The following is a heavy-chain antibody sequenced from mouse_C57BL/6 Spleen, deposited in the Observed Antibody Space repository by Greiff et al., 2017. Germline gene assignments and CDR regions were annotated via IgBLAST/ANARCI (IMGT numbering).Heavy chain of an antibody. CDR3: ARDMVTTGAY. CDR1: GYTFTSYW. V-gene: IGHV1-69*01. J-gene: IGHJ3*01. Sequence: QVQLQQPGAELVMPGASVKLSCKASGYTFTSYWMHWVKQRPGQGLEWIGEIDPSDSYTNYNQKFKGKSTLTVDKSSSTAYMQLSSLTSEDSAVYTSARDMVTTGAYWGQGLWSLSLQ. CDR2: IDPSDSYT. D-gene: IGHD2-1*01.